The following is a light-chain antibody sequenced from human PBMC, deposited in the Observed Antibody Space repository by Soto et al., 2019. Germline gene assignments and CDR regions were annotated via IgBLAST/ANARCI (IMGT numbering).Light chain of an antibody. CDR2: LESSGSY. V-gene: IGLV4-60*03. J-gene: IGLJ2*01. CDR1: SGHSGYI. Sequence: QPVLTQSSSASASLGSSVKLTCSLSSGHSGYIIAWHQQQPGKAPRYLMKLESSGSYNKGSGVPDRFSGSSSGADRYLTISNLQSEDEADYYCETWDSNTRVFGGGTQLTVL. CDR3: ETWDSNTRV.